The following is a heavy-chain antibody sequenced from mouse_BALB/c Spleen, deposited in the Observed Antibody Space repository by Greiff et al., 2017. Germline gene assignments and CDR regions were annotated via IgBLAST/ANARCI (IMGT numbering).Heavy chain of an antibody. J-gene: IGHJ2*01. Sequence: EVKLVESGGGLVQPGGSRKLSCAASGFTFSSFGMHWVRQAPEKGLEWVAYISSGSSTIYYADTVKGRFTISRDNPKNTLFLQMTSLRSEDTAMYYCAREDYYGSSYYFDYWGQGTTLTVSS. CDR2: ISSGSSTI. V-gene: IGHV5-17*02. CDR1: GFTFSSFG. D-gene: IGHD1-1*01. CDR3: AREDYYGSSYYFDY.